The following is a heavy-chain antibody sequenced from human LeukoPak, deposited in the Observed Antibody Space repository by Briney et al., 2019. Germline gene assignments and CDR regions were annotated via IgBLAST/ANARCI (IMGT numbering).Heavy chain of an antibody. CDR3: VRGDQEASEPAFDY. CDR1: GFTFSSYA. D-gene: IGHD1-14*01. CDR2: ISGGGGNT. Sequence: GRSLRLSCAASGFTFSSYAMSWVRQAPGKGLEWVSAISGGGGNTYYADSVKGRFTISRDNSKNTLYLQMNSLRAEDTAVYYCVRGDQEASEPAFDYWGQGTLVTVSS. V-gene: IGHV3-23*01. J-gene: IGHJ4*02.